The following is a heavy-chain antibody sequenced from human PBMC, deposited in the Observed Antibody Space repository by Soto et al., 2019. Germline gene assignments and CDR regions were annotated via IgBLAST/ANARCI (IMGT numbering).Heavy chain of an antibody. D-gene: IGHD3-22*01. J-gene: IGHJ4*02. CDR2: IIDSGGST. Sequence: GGSLRLSCAASGFTFSSYAMSWVRQAPGKGLEWVSDIIDSGGSTYYADSVKGRFTISRDNSKSTLYLQMNSLRAEDTAVYYCARDSYYYDSSGYYLYYFDYWGQGTLVTVSS. V-gene: IGHV3-23*01. CDR3: ARDSYYYDSSGYYLYYFDY. CDR1: GFTFSSYA.